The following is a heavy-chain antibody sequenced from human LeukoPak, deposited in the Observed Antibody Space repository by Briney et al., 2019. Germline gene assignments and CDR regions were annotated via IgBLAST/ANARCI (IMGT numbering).Heavy chain of an antibody. CDR1: GGSISSGSYH. J-gene: IGHJ3*02. CDR2: IYTSGST. D-gene: IGHD5-18*01. CDR3: AREGIQLWFRNAFDI. V-gene: IGHV4-61*02. Sequence: SETLSLTCTVSGGSISSGSYHWSWIRQPAGKGLGWIGRIYTSGSTNYNPSLKSRVTISVDTSKNQFSLKLSSVTAADTAVYYCAREGIQLWFRNAFDIWGQGTMVTVSS.